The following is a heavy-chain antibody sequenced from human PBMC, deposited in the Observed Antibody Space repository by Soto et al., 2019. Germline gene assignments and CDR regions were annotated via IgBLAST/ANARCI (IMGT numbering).Heavy chain of an antibody. J-gene: IGHJ4*02. CDR3: ARTLYGDNVAS. CDR2: MNPNSGNT. CDR1: GYTFTSYD. D-gene: IGHD4-17*01. V-gene: IGHV1-8*01. Sequence: QVQLVQSGAEVKKPGASVKVSCKASGYTFTSYDINWVRQAAGQGLEWMGWMNPNSGNTGYAQKFRGRVTMTGNTAKRTAYMELSSLRSEATAVYYCARTLYGDNVASWGQGTLVTVSS.